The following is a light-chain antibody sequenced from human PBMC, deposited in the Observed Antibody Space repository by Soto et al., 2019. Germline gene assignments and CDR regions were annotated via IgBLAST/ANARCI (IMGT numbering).Light chain of an antibody. CDR3: QQRSNWPSWT. J-gene: IGKJ1*01. CDR2: DAS. CDR1: QSVSSY. V-gene: IGKV3-11*01. Sequence: EVVLTQSPATLSLSPGDRATLSCRASQSVSSYLAWYQQKPGQAPRLLIYDASNRAAGIPGRFSGSGSGTDFTLTISSLEPEDFAVYYCQQRSNWPSWTFGQGTKVEIK.